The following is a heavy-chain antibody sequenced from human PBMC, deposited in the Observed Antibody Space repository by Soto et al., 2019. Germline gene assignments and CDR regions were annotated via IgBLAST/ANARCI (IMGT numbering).Heavy chain of an antibody. CDR1: GFTFSNYD. Sequence: DVQLLESGGGLVQPGGSLRLSCAASGFTFSNYDMTWVRQAAGKGLEWVSAISGSGTDRYYADSVKGRFTISRDNSKNTLYLQINSLRAEDTAVYYCAKDRVDYGDYRGLDYWGQGTLVTVSS. CDR3: AKDRVDYGDYRGLDY. CDR2: ISGSGTDR. V-gene: IGHV3-23*01. D-gene: IGHD4-17*01. J-gene: IGHJ4*02.